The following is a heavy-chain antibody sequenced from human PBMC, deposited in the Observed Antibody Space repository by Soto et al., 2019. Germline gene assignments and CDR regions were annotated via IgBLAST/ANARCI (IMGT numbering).Heavy chain of an antibody. CDR3: ASEYSSGWYGYFQH. Sequence: SETLSLTCTVSGGSISSGGYYWSWIRQYPGLGLEWIGAVYYTGSTYYKRPLKSRLTMSVDTSKNQFSLMLTSVTAADTAVYYCASEYSSGWYGYFQHRGQGIPVTVSS. CDR1: GGSISSGGYY. V-gene: IGHV4-31*03. D-gene: IGHD6-19*01. J-gene: IGHJ1*01. CDR2: VYYTGST.